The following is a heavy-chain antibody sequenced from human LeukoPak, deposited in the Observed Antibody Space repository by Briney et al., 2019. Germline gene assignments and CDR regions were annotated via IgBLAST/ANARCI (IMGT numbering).Heavy chain of an antibody. V-gene: IGHV4-34*01. CDR3: ATGSPGLQPHFFDY. CDR2: INHSGST. J-gene: IGHJ4*02. D-gene: IGHD2-15*01. Sequence: SETQTLICAVYGGPFSCYYESWIRQPPGKGLEWIGEINHSGSTNYNPSLKSRVTISVDTSKKQFSLKLSSVTAADTAVYYCATGSPGLQPHFFDYSGQRTLVTVSS. CDR1: GGPFSCYY.